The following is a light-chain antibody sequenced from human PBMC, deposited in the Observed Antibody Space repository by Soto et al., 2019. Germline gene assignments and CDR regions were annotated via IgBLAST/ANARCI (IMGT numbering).Light chain of an antibody. CDR3: SSYTSSTTLV. CDR1: TSDIGGYNY. J-gene: IGLJ1*01. Sequence: QSALTQPASVSGSPGQSITIYCTGTTSDIGGYNYVSWYQQHPGKAPKVMIYDVRNRPSGVSNRFSGSKPGNTASLTISGLQAEDEADYYCSSYTSSTTLVFGTGTKLTVL. V-gene: IGLV2-14*03. CDR2: DVR.